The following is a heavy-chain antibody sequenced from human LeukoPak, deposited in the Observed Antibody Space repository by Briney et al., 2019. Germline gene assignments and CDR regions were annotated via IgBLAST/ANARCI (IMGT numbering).Heavy chain of an antibody. D-gene: IGHD1-1*01. CDR2: INHNGSP. Sequence: KSSETLSLTCTVSCGSISSTNYYWGWIRQPPGKGLEWIGEINHNGSPNYHPSLKSRVTISVDTSTNQFSLQLSSVTAADTAVYYCARAGGTTGTTSPGNWFDPWGQGTLVTVSS. CDR3: ARAGGTTGTTSPGNWFDP. V-gene: IGHV4-39*07. J-gene: IGHJ5*02. CDR1: CGSISSTNYY.